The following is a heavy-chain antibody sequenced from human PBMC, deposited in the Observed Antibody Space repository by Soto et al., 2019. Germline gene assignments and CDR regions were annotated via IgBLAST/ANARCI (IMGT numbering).Heavy chain of an antibody. J-gene: IGHJ6*03. V-gene: IGHV3-9*01. Sequence: EVQLVESGGGLVQPGRSLRLSCAASGFTFDDYAMHWVRQAPGKGLEGVSGINWNSGNIGYADSVKGRFTISRDNAKNSLYLQMNSLRAEDTALYYCAKSSGGACCSYYMDVWGKGTTVTVSS. CDR1: GFTFDDYA. CDR2: INWNSGNI. D-gene: IGHD2-21*01. CDR3: AKSSGGACCSYYMDV.